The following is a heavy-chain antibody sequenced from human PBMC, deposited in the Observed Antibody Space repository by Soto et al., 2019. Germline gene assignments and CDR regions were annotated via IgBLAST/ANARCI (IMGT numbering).Heavy chain of an antibody. CDR2: IIPIFGTA. Sequence: QVQLVQSGAEVKKPGSSVKVSCKASGGTFSSYAISWVRQAPGQGLEWMGGIIPIFGTANYAQKFQGRVTITADESTSTAYMELSSLRSDDTAVYYCARDLGGLFAAAAHGDYWGQGTLVTVSS. V-gene: IGHV1-69*01. J-gene: IGHJ4*02. CDR3: ARDLGGLFAAAAHGDY. CDR1: GGTFSSYA. D-gene: IGHD3-10*01.